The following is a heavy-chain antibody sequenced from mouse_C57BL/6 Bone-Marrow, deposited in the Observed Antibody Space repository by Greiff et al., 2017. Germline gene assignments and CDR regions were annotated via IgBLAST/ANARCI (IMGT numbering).Heavy chain of an antibody. J-gene: IGHJ4*01. D-gene: IGHD2-4*01. CDR3: TGGLRADYYAMDY. Sequence: VQLQQSGAELVRPGASVKLSCTASGFNIKDYYMHWVKQRPEQGLEWIGRLDPEDGDTEYAPTFQGKATMTADTSSNTAYLQLSSLPSEDTAVYYCTGGLRADYYAMDYWGQGTSVTVSS. V-gene: IGHV14-1*01. CDR1: GFNIKDYY. CDR2: LDPEDGDT.